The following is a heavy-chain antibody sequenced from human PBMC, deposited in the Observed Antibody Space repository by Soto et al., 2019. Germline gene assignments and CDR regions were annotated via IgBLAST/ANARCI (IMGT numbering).Heavy chain of an antibody. D-gene: IGHD3-10*01. J-gene: IGHJ4*02. V-gene: IGHV4-34*01. CDR3: ASHPIILGPGNFDY. Sequence: PSETLSLTCAVYGGSFSGYYWTWIRQPPGTGLEWIGEIYHSGSTDYNPSLKSRVTISVDTSKNQFSLKLSSVTAADTAVYYCASHPIILGPGNFDYWGQGTLVTVSS. CDR1: GGSFSGYY. CDR2: IYHSGST.